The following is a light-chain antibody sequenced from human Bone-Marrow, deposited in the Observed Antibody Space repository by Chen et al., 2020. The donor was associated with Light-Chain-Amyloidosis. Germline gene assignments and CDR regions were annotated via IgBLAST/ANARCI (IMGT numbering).Light chain of an antibody. Sequence: SYVLTQPSSVSVAPGQTATIACGGNNIGSTRVHWYQQTPGQAPLLVVYDDSDRPSGIPERLSGSNSGNTATLTISRVEAGDEADYYCQVWDRNSDRPVFGGGTKLTVL. J-gene: IGLJ3*02. CDR3: QVWDRNSDRPV. CDR1: NIGSTR. CDR2: DDS. V-gene: IGLV3-21*02.